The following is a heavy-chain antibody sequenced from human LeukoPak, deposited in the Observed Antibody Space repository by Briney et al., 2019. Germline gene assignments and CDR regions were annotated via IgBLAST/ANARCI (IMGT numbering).Heavy chain of an antibody. D-gene: IGHD7-27*01. V-gene: IGHV3-21*04. CDR2: ISSSSSYI. J-gene: IGHJ4*02. CDR3: ARGTPGDPSNFDY. Sequence: GGSLRLSCAASGFTFSSYSMNWVRQAPGKGLEWVSSISSSSSYIYYADSVKGRFTISRDNSKNTLYLQMNSLRAEDTAVYYCARGTPGDPSNFDYWGQGTLVTVSS. CDR1: GFTFSSYS.